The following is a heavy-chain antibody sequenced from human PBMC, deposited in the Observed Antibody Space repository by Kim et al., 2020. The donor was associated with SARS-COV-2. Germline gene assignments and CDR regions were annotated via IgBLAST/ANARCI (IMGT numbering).Heavy chain of an antibody. V-gene: IGHV5-51*01. J-gene: IGHJ4*02. CDR2: DT. D-gene: IGHD3-10*01. Sequence: DTRYSPSFQGQVTISADKSISTAYLQWSSLKASDTAMYYCARHDSDGSGSWGQGTLVTVSS. CDR3: ARHDSDGSGS.